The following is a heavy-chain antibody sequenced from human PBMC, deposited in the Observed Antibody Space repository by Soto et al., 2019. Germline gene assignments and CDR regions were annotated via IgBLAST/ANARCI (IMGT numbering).Heavy chain of an antibody. CDR1: GGSVSDKTYY. J-gene: IGHJ4*02. CDR2: VYYSGTT. CDR3: ARTTAVPNTLRSRYFFDY. Sequence: LTFSVSGGSVSDKTYYWSWIRQPPGKRLEWIGYVYYSGTTNYNPSLKSRVTISVDLSKNRFSLRLSSVTTADTALYYCARTTAVPNTLRSRYFFDYWGQGTLVTVS. D-gene: IGHD4-17*01. V-gene: IGHV4-61*01.